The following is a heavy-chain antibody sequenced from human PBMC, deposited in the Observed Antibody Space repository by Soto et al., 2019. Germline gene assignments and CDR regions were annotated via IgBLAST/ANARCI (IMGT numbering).Heavy chain of an antibody. J-gene: IGHJ6*02. CDR3: AKDALSLYGTGSYYYYGMDV. D-gene: IGHD3-10*01. CDR2: ISYDGSNK. CDR1: GFTFSSYG. Sequence: QVQLVESGGGVVQPGRSLRLSCAASGFTFSSYGRHWVRQAPGKGLEWVAVISYDGSNKYYADAVKGRFTISRDNSKNSLYLQRNSLRAEDTAVYYCAKDALSLYGTGSYYYYGMDVWGQGTTVTVSS. V-gene: IGHV3-30*18.